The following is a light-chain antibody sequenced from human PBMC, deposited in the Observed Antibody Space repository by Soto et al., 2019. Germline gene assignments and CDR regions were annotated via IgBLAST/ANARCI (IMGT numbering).Light chain of an antibody. CDR1: QTISSW. Sequence: DIQMTQYPSTLSGSVGDRFTITCLSSQTISSWLAWYQQKPGKAPKLLIYDASNLQSGVPSRFSGSVSGTEFTLTISSLQPDDFATYYCQQYKSYSPITFGQGTRLEIK. CDR3: QQYKSYSPIT. CDR2: DAS. V-gene: IGKV1-5*01. J-gene: IGKJ5*01.